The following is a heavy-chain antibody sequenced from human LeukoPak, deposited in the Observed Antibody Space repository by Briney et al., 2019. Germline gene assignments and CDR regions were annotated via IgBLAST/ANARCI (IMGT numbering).Heavy chain of an antibody. D-gene: IGHD5-12*01. CDR3: ARDKYQWLRPPLDY. V-gene: IGHV1-18*01. J-gene: IGHJ4*02. CDR2: ISAYNGNT. Sequence: ASVKVSCKASGGTFSSYAISWVRQAPGQGLEWMGWISAYNGNTNYAQKLQGRVTMTTDTSTSTAYVELRSLRSDDTAVYYCARDKYQWLRPPLDYWGQGTLVTVSS. CDR1: GGTFSSYA.